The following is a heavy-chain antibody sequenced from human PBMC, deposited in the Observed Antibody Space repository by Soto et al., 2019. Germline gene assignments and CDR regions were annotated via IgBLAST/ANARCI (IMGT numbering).Heavy chain of an antibody. CDR1: GGSISSGGHS. D-gene: IGHD4-4*01. CDR3: ATQSYSNSGAYYYYAMDV. CDR2: IYQSGST. Sequence: KTSETLSLTCAVSGGSISSGGHSWSWIRQPPGKGLEWIGYIYQSGSTYCNPSLKSRVTISVDRSRNQFSLKLSSVTAADTAVYFCATQSYSNSGAYYYYAMDVWGQGTTVTSP. V-gene: IGHV4-30-2*01. J-gene: IGHJ6*02.